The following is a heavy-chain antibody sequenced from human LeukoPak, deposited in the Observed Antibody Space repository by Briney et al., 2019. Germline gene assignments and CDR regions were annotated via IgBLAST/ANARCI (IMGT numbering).Heavy chain of an antibody. CDR3: ARTETGRAFDI. V-gene: IGHV4-30-2*01. CDR2: IYHSGST. J-gene: IGHJ3*02. Sequence: SQTLSLTCAVSGGSIGSGGYSWSWIRQPPGKGLEWIGYIYHSGSTYYNPSLKSRVTISVDRSKNQFSLKLSSVTAADTAVYYCARTETGRAFDIWGQGTMVTVSS. CDR1: GGSIGSGGYS.